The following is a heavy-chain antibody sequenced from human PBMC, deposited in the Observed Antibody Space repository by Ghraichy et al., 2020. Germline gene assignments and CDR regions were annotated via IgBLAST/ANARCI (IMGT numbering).Heavy chain of an antibody. CDR1: GFTFSSYS. D-gene: IGHD6-19*01. CDR2: ISGSSSTK. V-gene: IGHV3-48*01. J-gene: IGHJ4*02. Sequence: GGSLRLSCAASGFTFSSYSMNWVRQAPGKGLEWVSYISGSSSTKYYADSVKGRFTISRDNAKNSLYLQMNSLRAEDTAVYYCARQSHIAVAGGYDFWGQGTLVTVSS. CDR3: ARQSHIAVAGGYDF.